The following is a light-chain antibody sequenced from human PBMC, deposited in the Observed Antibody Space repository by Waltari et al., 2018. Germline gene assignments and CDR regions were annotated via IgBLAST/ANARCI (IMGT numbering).Light chain of an antibody. J-gene: IGLJ2*01. V-gene: IGLV3-19*01. CDR3: NSRDTNGDHVL. Sequence: SSELTQDPAVSVALGQTVRITCQGDSLRSYYASWYQQKPGQAPVLVLYGKNNRPSGIPDRFSGSSSGNTASLTISGTQEEDEADYYCNSRDTNGDHVLFGGGTKLTVL. CDR1: SLRSYY. CDR2: GKN.